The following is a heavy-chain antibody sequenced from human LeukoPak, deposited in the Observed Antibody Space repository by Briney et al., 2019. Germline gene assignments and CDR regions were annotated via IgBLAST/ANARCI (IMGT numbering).Heavy chain of an antibody. V-gene: IGHV1-18*01. CDR3: ARVVRGYSYGLIDY. J-gene: IGHJ4*02. CDR1: GYTFTSYG. D-gene: IGHD5-18*01. Sequence: ASVKVSCKASGYTFTSYGISWVRQAPGQGLEWMGWISAYNDNTDYAQKLQGRVTMTTDTSTSTAYMELRSLRSDDTAVYYCARVVRGYSYGLIDYWGQGTLVTVSS. CDR2: ISAYNDNT.